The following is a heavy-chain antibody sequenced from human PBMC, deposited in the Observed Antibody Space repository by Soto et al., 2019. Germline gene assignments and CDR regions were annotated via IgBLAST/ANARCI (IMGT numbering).Heavy chain of an antibody. J-gene: IGHJ6*02. CDR2: MNPNSGNT. CDR3: ASGSPAVYYAFWSGGGYYYGMDV. CDR1: GYTFTSYD. Sequence: QVQLVQSGAEVKKPGASVKVSCKASGYTFTSYDINWVRQATGQGLEWMGWMNPNSGNTGYAQKFQGRVTMPRNTSIRAEYMELSSLRSEDTAVYYCASGSPAVYYAFWSGGGYYYGMDVWGQGTTVTVSS. D-gene: IGHD3-3*01. V-gene: IGHV1-8*01.